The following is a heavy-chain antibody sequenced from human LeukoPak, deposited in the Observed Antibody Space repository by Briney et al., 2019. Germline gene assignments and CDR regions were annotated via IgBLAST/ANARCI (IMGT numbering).Heavy chain of an antibody. V-gene: IGHV4-30-2*01. D-gene: IGHD3-3*01. Sequence: PSQTLSLTCTVSGGSISSDGYYWSWIRQTPGKGLEWIGYIYQSGNANYKPSLKSRVTISVDRSKNQFSLRLSSVTAADTAVYYCARYGITIFGALSEAFDLWGQGTMVTVSS. J-gene: IGHJ3*01. CDR1: GGSISSDGYY. CDR2: IYQSGNA. CDR3: ARYGITIFGALSEAFDL.